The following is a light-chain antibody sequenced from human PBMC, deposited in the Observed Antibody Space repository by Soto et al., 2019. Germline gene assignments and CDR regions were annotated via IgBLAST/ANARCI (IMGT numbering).Light chain of an antibody. CDR1: QSLVNSEGNTY. V-gene: IGKV2-30*01. Sequence: DVVMTQSPLSLPVTLGQPASISCRSSQSLVNSEGNTYLNWFQQRPGQSPRRLNYKVSIRDPGVPDRFSGSGSGTDFTLKISRVEAEDVRVYCCMHGAHWPGAFGPGNKVDIK. CDR3: MHGAHWPGA. J-gene: IGKJ3*01. CDR2: KVS.